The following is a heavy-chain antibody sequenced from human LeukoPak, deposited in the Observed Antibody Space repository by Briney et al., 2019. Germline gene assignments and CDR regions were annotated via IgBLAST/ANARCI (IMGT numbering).Heavy chain of an antibody. CDR3: AKAVENDHPANWFDP. CDR1: GFTFSSYA. J-gene: IGHJ5*02. D-gene: IGHD1-1*01. Sequence: GGSLRLSCAASGFTFSSYAMSWVRQAPGKGLEWVSAISGSGGSTYYADSVKGRFTISRDKSKNTLYLQMNSLRAEDTAVYYCAKAVENDHPANWFDPWGQGTLVTVSS. V-gene: IGHV3-23*01. CDR2: ISGSGGST.